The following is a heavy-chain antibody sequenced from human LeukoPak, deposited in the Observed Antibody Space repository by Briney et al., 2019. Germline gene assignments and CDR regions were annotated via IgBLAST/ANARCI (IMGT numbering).Heavy chain of an antibody. CDR1: GGSISSGGYY. Sequence: SETLSLTCTVSGGSISSGGYYWSWIRQHPGKGLEWIGYFYYSGSTYYNPSLKSRVTISVDTSKNQFSLKLSSVTAADTAVYYCARVGGSSSSYWGQGTMVTVSS. D-gene: IGHD6-6*01. V-gene: IGHV4-31*03. CDR2: FYYSGST. J-gene: IGHJ4*02. CDR3: ARVGGSSSSY.